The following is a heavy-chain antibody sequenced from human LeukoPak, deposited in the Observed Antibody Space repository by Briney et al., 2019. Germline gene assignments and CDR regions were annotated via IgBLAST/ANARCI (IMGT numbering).Heavy chain of an antibody. CDR3: ARVDSSGYYYYYYMDV. CDR2: IRSKANSYAT. D-gene: IGHD6-19*01. CDR1: GFTFSGSA. Sequence: GGSLRLSCAASGFTFSGSAMHWVRQASGKGLEWVGRIRSKANSYATAYAASVKGRFTISRDDSKNTAYLQMNSLKTEDTAVYYCARVDSSGYYYYYYMDVWGKGTTVTISS. J-gene: IGHJ6*03. V-gene: IGHV3-73*01.